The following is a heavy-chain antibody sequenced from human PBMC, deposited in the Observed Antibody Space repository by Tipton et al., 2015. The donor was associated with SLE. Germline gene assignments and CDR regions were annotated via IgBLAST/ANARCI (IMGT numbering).Heavy chain of an antibody. V-gene: IGHV4-61*02. D-gene: IGHD3-10*01. J-gene: IGHJ5*02. Sequence: TLSLTCTVSGGSISSGSYYWSWIRQPAGKGLEWIGRIYTSGSTNYNPSLQSRVTISADTSKNQFSLKLSSVTAADTAVYYCASGGYGSGSHYLGGWFDPWGRGTLVTVSS. CDR3: ASGGYGSGSHYLGGWFDP. CDR1: GGSISSGSYY. CDR2: IYTSGST.